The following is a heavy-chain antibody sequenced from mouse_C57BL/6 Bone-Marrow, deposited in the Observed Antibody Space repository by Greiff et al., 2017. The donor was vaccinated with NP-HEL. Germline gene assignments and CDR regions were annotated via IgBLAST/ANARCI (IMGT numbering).Heavy chain of an antibody. CDR2: INYDGSST. J-gene: IGHJ1*03. CDR3: ARERGWYFDV. CDR1: GFTFSDYY. Sequence: EVKLVESEGGLVQPGSSMKLSCTASGFTFSDYYMAWVRQVPEKGLEWVANINYDGSSTYYLDSLKSRFIISRDNAKNILYLQMSSLKSEDTATYYCARERGWYFDVWGTGTTVTVSS. V-gene: IGHV5-16*01.